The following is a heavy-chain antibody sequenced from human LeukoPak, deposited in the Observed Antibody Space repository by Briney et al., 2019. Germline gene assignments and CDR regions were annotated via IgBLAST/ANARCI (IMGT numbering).Heavy chain of an antibody. J-gene: IGHJ4*02. CDR2: ISYSGST. CDR1: GGSISSYY. D-gene: IGHD2-15*01. V-gene: IGHV4-59*01. Sequence: SETLSLTCTVPGGSISSYYWSWIRQPPGKRLEWIGYISYSGSTNYNPSLKSRVTMSVDTSKNQFSLKLSSVTAADTAVYYCARGMGGPDYWGQGTLVTVSS. CDR3: ARGMGGPDY.